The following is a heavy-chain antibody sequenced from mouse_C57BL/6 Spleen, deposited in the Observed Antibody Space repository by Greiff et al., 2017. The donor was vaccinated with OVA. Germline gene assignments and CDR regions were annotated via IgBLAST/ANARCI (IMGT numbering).Heavy chain of an antibody. CDR1: GFNIKDYY. V-gene: IGHV14-2*01. CDR2: IDPEDGET. CDR3: ALGLSYAMDY. J-gene: IGHJ4*01. D-gene: IGHD2-10*02. Sequence: VQLQQSGAELVKPGASVKLSCTASGFNIKDYYMHWVKQRTEQGLEWIGRIDPEDGETKYAPTFQGKATITADTSSNTAYLQLSSRTSEDTAVYYYALGLSYAMDYWGQGTSVTVSS.